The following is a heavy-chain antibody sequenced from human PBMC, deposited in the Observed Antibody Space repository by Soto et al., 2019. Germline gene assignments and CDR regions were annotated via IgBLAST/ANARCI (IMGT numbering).Heavy chain of an antibody. V-gene: IGHV3-48*02. CDR2: ITSDTKTI. CDR3: ARSVEGHFDY. Sequence: EVQLVESGGDLVQRGGSLRLSCVASGFTFSVYSMNWVRQAPGKGLGWFSSITSDTKTIKYADSVKGRFTISRDNAKNSVYLQMNSLRDEDTAVYYCARSVEGHFDYWGQGTVVTVSS. CDR1: GFTFSVYS. J-gene: IGHJ4*02. D-gene: IGHD6-19*01.